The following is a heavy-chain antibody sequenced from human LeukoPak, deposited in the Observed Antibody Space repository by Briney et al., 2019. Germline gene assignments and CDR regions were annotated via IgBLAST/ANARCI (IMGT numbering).Heavy chain of an antibody. J-gene: IGHJ6*02. V-gene: IGHV5-51*01. CDR2: IYPGDSDT. CDR3: ARQPTTLYYGMDV. CDR1: GFSFSNYW. D-gene: IGHD1-14*01. Sequence: GESLKISCVGSGFSFSNYWIAWVRQMPGKGLECMGIIYPGDSDTRYSPSFQGQVTISADKSTNTAYLQWGSLKASDTAMYYCARQPTTLYYGMDVWGQGTTVTVSS.